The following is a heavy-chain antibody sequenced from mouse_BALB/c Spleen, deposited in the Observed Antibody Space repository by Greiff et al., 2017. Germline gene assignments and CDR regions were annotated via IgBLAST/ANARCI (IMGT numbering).Heavy chain of an antibody. CDR3: ARGGTVVATDY. J-gene: IGHJ2*01. Sequence: EVQGVESGPELVKPGASVKISCKASGYTFTDYNMHWVKQSHGKSLEWIGYIYPYNGGTGYNQKFKSKATLTVDNSSSTAYMELRSLTSEDSAVYYCARGGTVVATDYWGQGTTLTVSS. CDR1: GYTFTDYN. D-gene: IGHD1-1*01. CDR2: IYPYNGGT. V-gene: IGHV1S29*02.